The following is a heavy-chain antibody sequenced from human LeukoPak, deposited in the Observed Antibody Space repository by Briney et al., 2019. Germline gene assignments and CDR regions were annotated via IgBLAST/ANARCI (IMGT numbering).Heavy chain of an antibody. V-gene: IGHV3-15*01. CDR2: IKSKVHGETS. J-gene: IGHJ4*02. CDR1: GFTFSNAW. CDR3: SAGVGVTGADY. Sequence: GGSLRLSCAASGFTFSNAWMSWGRQAPGKGLEWVGRIKSKVHGETSDYAAPVKGRFTISRDDSKNTLYLQMNNLKIEDTAVYYCSAGVGVTGADYWGQGTLVIVSS. D-gene: IGHD1-26*01.